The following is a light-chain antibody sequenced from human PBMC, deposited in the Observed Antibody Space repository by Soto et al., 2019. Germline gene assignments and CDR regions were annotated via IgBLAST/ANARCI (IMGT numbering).Light chain of an antibody. CDR2: GAS. Sequence: EVVLTQSPGTLSLSPGERATLSCRASQTVLNNYLSWYQQKPGQAPRLLIYGASSRATGIPDRFSGSGSGKDFTLIISRLEPEDFAVYYCQQYGGSPLYTFGRGTKLEIK. V-gene: IGKV3-20*01. CDR1: QTVLNNY. CDR3: QQYGGSPLYT. J-gene: IGKJ2*01.